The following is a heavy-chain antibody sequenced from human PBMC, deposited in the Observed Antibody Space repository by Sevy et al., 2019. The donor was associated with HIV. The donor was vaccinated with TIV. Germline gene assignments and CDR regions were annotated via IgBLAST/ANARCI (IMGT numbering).Heavy chain of an antibody. CDR1: GFTFSSYG. CDR2: ISYDGSNK. D-gene: IGHD4-17*01. V-gene: IGHV3-30*18. Sequence: GGSLRLSCAASGFTFSSYGMHWVRQAPGKGLEWVAVISYDGSNKYYVDSVKGRFTISRDNSKNTLYLQMNSLRAEDTAVYYCAKAKKLATVTTNWFDPWGQGTLVTVSS. CDR3: AKAKKLATVTTNWFDP. J-gene: IGHJ5*02.